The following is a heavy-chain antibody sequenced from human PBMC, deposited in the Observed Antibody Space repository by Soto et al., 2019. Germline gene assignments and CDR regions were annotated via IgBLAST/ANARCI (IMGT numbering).Heavy chain of an antibody. D-gene: IGHD3-22*01. CDR3: AREEYYDSSGSARAFDI. J-gene: IGHJ3*02. CDR2: IYYNGNT. CDR1: GVSVSSGSYY. V-gene: IGHV4-61*01. Sequence: PSETLSLTCTVSGVSVSSGSYYWSWIRQPPGKGLEWIGYIYYNGNTNYNPSLKSRVTKSVDMSKNHFSLKLTSVTAADTAVYYCAREEYYDSSGSARAFDIWGQGTMVTVSS.